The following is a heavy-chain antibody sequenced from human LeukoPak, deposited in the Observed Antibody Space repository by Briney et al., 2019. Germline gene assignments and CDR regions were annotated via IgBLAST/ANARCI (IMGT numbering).Heavy chain of an antibody. CDR1: GGSISSYY. J-gene: IGHJ4*02. Sequence: SETLSLTCTASGGSISSYYWSWIRQPAGKGLEWIGRIYTSGSTNYNPSPKSRVTMSVDTSKNQFSLKLSSVTAADTAVYYCARGTAPYDCSSTSCYDVFFDYWGQGTLVTVSS. V-gene: IGHV4-4*07. D-gene: IGHD2-2*01. CDR2: IYTSGST. CDR3: ARGTAPYDCSSTSCYDVFFDY.